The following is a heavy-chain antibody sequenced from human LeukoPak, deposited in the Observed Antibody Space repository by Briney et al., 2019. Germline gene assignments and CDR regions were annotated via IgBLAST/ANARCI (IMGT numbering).Heavy chain of an antibody. CDR3: ARSRTGSYYDILTGYPDYYYYYGMDV. V-gene: IGHV1-8*01. J-gene: IGHJ6*02. Sequence: ASVKVSCKASGYTFTGYDINWVRQATGQGLEWMGWMNPNSGNTGYAQKFQGRVTMTRNTSISTAYMELSSLRSEDTAVYYCARSRTGSYYDILTGYPDYYYYYGMDVWGQGTTVTVSS. D-gene: IGHD3-9*01. CDR1: GYTFTGYD. CDR2: MNPNSGNT.